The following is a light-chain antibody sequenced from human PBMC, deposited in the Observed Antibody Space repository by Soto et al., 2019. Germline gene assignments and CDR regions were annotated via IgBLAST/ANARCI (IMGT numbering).Light chain of an antibody. CDR3: LHHNSYPLT. Sequence: DIQMTQSPSSLSASVGDRVTITCRASQDISNDLGWYQQKPGKAPKLLIYAASRLPSGVPSRFSGSGSGTEFTLTITSLQPEDFATYYCLHHNSYPLTFGGGTRVEIK. V-gene: IGKV1-17*01. CDR2: AAS. CDR1: QDISND. J-gene: IGKJ4*01.